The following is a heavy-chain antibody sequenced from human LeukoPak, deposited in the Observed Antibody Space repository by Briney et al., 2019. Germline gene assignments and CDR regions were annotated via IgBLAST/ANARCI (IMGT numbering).Heavy chain of an antibody. CDR2: IIPIFGTA. V-gene: IGHV1-69*13. CDR3: ATHSSSWTESYYGMDV. J-gene: IGHJ6*02. D-gene: IGHD6-13*01. CDR1: GGTFISYA. Sequence: GASVKVSCKASGGTFISYAISWVRQAPGQGLKWMGGIIPIFGTANYAQKFQGRVTITADESTSTAYMELSSLRSEDTAVYYCATHSSSWTESYYGMDVWGQGTTVTVSS.